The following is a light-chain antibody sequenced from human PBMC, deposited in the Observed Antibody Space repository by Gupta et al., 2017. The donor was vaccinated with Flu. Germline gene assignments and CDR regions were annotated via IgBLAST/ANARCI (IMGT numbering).Light chain of an antibody. CDR1: QSVSSSY. Sequence: DIVLTQSPGTLSLSPGERATLSCRASQSVSSSYLAWYQQKPGQAPRLLIYGASSRATGIPDRFSGSGSGTDFTLTISRLEPEDFAVYYCQQDGSSPCTFGQGTKVDIK. V-gene: IGKV3-20*01. CDR2: GAS. CDR3: QQDGSSPCT. J-gene: IGKJ1*01.